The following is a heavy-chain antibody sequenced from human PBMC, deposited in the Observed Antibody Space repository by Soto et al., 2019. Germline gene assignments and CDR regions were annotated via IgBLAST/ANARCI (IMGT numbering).Heavy chain of an antibody. CDR3: ARGGYYDFWSGYLAPYYYYGMDV. CDR1: GGSFSGYY. J-gene: IGHJ6*02. CDR2: INHSGST. V-gene: IGHV4-34*01. D-gene: IGHD3-3*01. Sequence: PSETLSLTCAVYGGSFSGYYWSWIRQPPGKGLEWIGEINHSGSTNYNPSLKSRVTISVDTSKNQFSLKLSSVTAADTAVYYCARGGYYDFWSGYLAPYYYYGMDVWGQGTTVTVS.